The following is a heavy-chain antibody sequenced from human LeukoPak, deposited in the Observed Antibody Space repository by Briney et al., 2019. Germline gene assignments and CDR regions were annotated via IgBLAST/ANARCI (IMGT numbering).Heavy chain of an antibody. CDR3: ARADYYDSSGYYVWVGAFDI. D-gene: IGHD3-22*01. V-gene: IGHV1-69*13. J-gene: IGHJ3*02. CDR2: IIPIFGAA. CDR1: GGTFSSYA. Sequence: GASVKVSCKASGGTFSSYAISWVRQAPGQGLEWMGGIIPIFGAANYAQKFQGRVTITADESTSTAYMKLSSLRSEDTAVYYCARADYYDSSGYYVWVGAFDIWGQGTMVTVSS.